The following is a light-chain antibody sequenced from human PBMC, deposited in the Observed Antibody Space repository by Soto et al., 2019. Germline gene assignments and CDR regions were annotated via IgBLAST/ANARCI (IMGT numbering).Light chain of an antibody. CDR2: WAS. J-gene: IGKJ2*01. Sequence: DIVMTQSPDSLAVSLGERATINCKSSQSVLYRSNNTNYLAWYQQKPGQPPKLLVYWASTRESGVPDRFSGSGSGTDFTLTISSLQAEDGAVYFCQQYYNTPYTFGQGTKLEIK. CDR3: QQYYNTPYT. CDR1: QSVLYRSNNTNY. V-gene: IGKV4-1*01.